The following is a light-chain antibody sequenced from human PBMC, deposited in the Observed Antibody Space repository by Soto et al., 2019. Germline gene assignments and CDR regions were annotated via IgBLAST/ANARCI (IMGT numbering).Light chain of an antibody. V-gene: IGKV1-39*01. CDR1: QSISSY. CDR2: AAS. Sequence: DIQMTPCPASLSASVGDRVTITCRASQSISSYLNWYQQKPGKAPKLLIYAASSLQSGVPSRFSGSGSGTDFTLTISSLQPEDFATYYCQQSYSTPWTFGQGTKVDIK. CDR3: QQSYSTPWT. J-gene: IGKJ1*01.